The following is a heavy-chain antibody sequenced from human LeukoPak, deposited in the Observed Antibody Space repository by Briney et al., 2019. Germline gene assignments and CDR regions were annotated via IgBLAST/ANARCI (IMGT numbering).Heavy chain of an antibody. CDR3: ARHSLDPPSDY. CDR2: IYPGDSDT. J-gene: IGHJ4*02. V-gene: IGHV5-51*01. CDR1: GYNFTSNW. Sequence: GESLKISCKGSGYNFTSNWIAWVRQMPGKSLEWMGIIYPGDSDTRYSPSFQGQVTISADKSISTAYLQWSSLKASDSAMYYCARHSLDPPSDYWGQGTLVTVSS.